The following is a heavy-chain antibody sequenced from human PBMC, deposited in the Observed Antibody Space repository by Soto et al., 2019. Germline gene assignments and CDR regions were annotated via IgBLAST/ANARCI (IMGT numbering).Heavy chain of an antibody. V-gene: IGHV4-38-2*01. CDR3: ARGTVVDTVPFDY. Sequence: XATLSLTCAVSTYSISRGYYWGCIRQPPGKGLEWIGSIYHSGSTYYNPSLKSRVTISVDTSKNQFSLKLSSVNAADTAVYYCARGTVVDTVPFDYWGQGALVTVSS. D-gene: IGHD2-8*02. CDR1: TYSISRGYY. CDR2: IYHSGST. J-gene: IGHJ4*02.